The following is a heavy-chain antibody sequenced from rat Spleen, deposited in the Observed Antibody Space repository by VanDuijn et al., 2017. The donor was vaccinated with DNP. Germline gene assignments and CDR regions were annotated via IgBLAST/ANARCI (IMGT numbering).Heavy chain of an antibody. J-gene: IGHJ2*01. CDR3: ALQLGVFDY. D-gene: IGHD5-1*01. CDR2: IDYAGST. V-gene: IGHV3-3*01. CDR1: GYSITSNHK. Sequence: EVQLQESGPGLVKPSQSLSLPCSVTGYSITSNHKWSWIRKFPGKTLAWRGYIDYAGSTNYNPSLKSRISITRDTSKNQFFLQVNSVLTEDTATYYCALQLGVFDYWGQGIMVTVSS.